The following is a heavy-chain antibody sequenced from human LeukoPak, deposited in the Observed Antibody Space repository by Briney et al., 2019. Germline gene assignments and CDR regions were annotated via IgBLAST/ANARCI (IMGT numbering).Heavy chain of an antibody. CDR1: GFTFSSYA. J-gene: IGHJ3*02. CDR3: GREYQHSSSWYFVEIDAFDI. CDR2: ISYDGSNK. D-gene: IGHD6-13*01. Sequence: GGSLRLSCAASGFTFSSYAMHWVRQAPGKGLEWVAVISYDGSNKYYADSVKGRFTISRDNSKNTLYLQMNSLRAEDTAVYYCGREYQHSSSWYFVEIDAFDIWGQGTMVTVSS. V-gene: IGHV3-30*04.